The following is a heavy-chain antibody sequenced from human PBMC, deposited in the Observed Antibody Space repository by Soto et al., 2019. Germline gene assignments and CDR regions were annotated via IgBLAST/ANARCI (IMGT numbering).Heavy chain of an antibody. V-gene: IGHV1-18*01. CDR3: ASDVTGVRY. CDR1: GYTFTTYG. Sequence: QVQLVQSGAEVKKPGASVKVSCKASGYTFTTYGISWVRQAPGQGLEWMGWISAYNGNTNYAQKPQGRGTITTDTATSTAYMALRGPRSAATAVYSCASDVTGVRYWRQGTLVTVSS. CDR2: ISAYNGNT. J-gene: IGHJ4*02.